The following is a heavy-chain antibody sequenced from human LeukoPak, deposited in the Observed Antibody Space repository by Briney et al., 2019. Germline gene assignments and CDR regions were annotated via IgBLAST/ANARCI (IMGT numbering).Heavy chain of an antibody. J-gene: IGHJ4*02. CDR3: ARYPTGWYLDY. Sequence: SQTLSLTCAISGDSVSSSTAGWDWVRQSPSRGLEWLGRTYDRSKWYTEYAVSVRSRITINPDTSKNQFSLQLNSATPEDTAVYYCARYPTGWYLDYWGQGTLVTVSS. CDR1: GDSVSSSTAG. CDR2: TYDRSKWYT. V-gene: IGHV6-1*01. D-gene: IGHD6-19*01.